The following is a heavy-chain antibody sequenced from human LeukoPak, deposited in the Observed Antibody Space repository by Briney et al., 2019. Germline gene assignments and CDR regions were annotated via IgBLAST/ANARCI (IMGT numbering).Heavy chain of an antibody. Sequence: GRSLRLSCAASGFTFSSYGMHWVRQAPGKGLEWVAVISYDGSNKYYADSVKGRFTISRDNSKNTLYLQMNSLRAEDTAVYYCANPALDSSGHYGGYWGQGTLVTVSS. V-gene: IGHV3-30*18. D-gene: IGHD3-22*01. CDR2: ISYDGSNK. CDR1: GFTFSSYG. CDR3: ANPALDSSGHYGGY. J-gene: IGHJ4*02.